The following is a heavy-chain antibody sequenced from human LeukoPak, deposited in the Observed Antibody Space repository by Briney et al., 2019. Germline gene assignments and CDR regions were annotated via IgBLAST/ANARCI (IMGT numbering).Heavy chain of an antibody. Sequence: GGSLRLSCASSGFTVSSNYMSCVRQPPGKGLEWVSIIYCGGSTFYADSVQGRFTISRDNPKNTLYLQMNSLRAEDTAVYYCARGPSSSWYGVHHYYYYMDVWGKGTTVTISS. V-gene: IGHV3-53*03. J-gene: IGHJ6*03. CDR1: GFTVSSNY. D-gene: IGHD6-13*01. CDR2: IYCGGST. CDR3: ARGPSSSWYGVHHYYYYMDV.